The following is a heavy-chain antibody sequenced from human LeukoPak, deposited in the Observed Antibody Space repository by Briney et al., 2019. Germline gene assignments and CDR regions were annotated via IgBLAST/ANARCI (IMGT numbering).Heavy chain of an antibody. CDR2: IYYTGST. CDR1: GASISSYY. Sequence: SETLSLTCTVSGASISSYYWSWIRQPPGKGLEWIGYIYYTGSTNYNPSLKSRVTISVDTSKNQFSLKLSSVTAADTAVYYCARTLRVQYFDYWGQGTLVTVSS. D-gene: IGHD3-16*01. J-gene: IGHJ4*02. CDR3: ARTLRVQYFDY. V-gene: IGHV4-59*12.